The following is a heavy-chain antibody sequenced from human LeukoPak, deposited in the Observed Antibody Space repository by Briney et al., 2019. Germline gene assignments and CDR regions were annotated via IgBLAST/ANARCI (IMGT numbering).Heavy chain of an antibody. V-gene: IGHV1-18*01. D-gene: IGHD2-2*01. CDR2: ISAYNGNT. J-gene: IGHJ6*02. CDR1: GYTFTSYG. CDR3: ARDRADIVVVSQLGYYYYYGMDV. Sequence: GASVKVSCKASGYTFTSYGISWVRQAPGQGLEWMGWISAYNGNTNYAQKLQGRVTMTTDTSTSTAYMELRSLRSDDTAVYYCARDRADIVVVSQLGYYYYYGMDVWGQGTTVTVSS.